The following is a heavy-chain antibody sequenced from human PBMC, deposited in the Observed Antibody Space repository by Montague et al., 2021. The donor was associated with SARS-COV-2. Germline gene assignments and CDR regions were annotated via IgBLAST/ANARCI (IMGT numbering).Heavy chain of an antibody. CDR3: ARAERGSCGDGNCYQYFFNY. J-gene: IGHJ4*02. Sequence: CAISGDSVSTNSGTWNWVRLSPSRGLEWLGRTYYRSEWYFDYSVSVKSRISINPDTSKNQFSLQPNSVTPEDTAVYYCARAERGSCGDGNCYQYFFNYWGQGTLVTVSS. D-gene: IGHD2-15*01. CDR1: GDSVSTNSGT. V-gene: IGHV6-1*01. CDR2: TYYRSEWYF.